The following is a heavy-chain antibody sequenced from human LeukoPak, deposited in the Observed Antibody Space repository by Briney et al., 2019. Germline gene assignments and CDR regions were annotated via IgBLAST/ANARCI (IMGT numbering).Heavy chain of an antibody. D-gene: IGHD3-10*01. V-gene: IGHV3-23*01. J-gene: IGHJ4*02. CDR1: GFTFSSYA. CDR2: ISGSGGIT. Sequence: GGSLRLSCAASGFTFSSYAMSWVRQAPGKGLEWVSAISGSGGITYYADSVKGRFTISRDNSKNTLYLQMNSLRAEDTAVYYCAKVPGDDGSGTDYWGQGTLVTVSS. CDR3: AKVPGDDGSGTDY.